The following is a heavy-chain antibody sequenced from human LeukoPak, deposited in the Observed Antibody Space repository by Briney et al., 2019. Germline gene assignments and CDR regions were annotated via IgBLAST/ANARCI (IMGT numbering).Heavy chain of an antibody. Sequence: PSETLSLTCAVYGGSFSGYYWSWIRQPPGKGLEWIGEIKHSGSTNYNPSLKSRVTISVDTSKNQFSLKLSSVTAADTAVYYCARRGYYYGSGSYLYWFDPWGQGTLVTVSS. CDR3: ARRGYYYGSGSYLYWFDP. D-gene: IGHD3-10*01. J-gene: IGHJ5*02. V-gene: IGHV4-34*01. CDR2: IKHSGST. CDR1: GGSFSGYY.